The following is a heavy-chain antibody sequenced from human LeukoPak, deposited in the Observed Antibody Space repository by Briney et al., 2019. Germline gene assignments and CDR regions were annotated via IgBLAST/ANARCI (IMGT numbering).Heavy chain of an antibody. CDR2: ISYDGSNK. D-gene: IGHD6-19*01. CDR1: GFTFSSYA. Sequence: GGSLRLSCAASGFTFSSYAMHWVRQAPGKGLEWVAVISYDGSNKYYADSVKGRFLIFRDTSKNTVDLQMNSLRVEDTAVYYCAGRRSSGWYAYWGQGTLVTVSS. CDR3: AGRRSSGWYAY. J-gene: IGHJ4*02. V-gene: IGHV3-30*14.